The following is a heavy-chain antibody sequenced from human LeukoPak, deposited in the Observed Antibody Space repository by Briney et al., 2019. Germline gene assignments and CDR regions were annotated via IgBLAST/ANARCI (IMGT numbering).Heavy chain of an antibody. D-gene: IGHD6-19*01. CDR3: ARPSSGWYAEYFQH. Sequence: PGGSLRLSCAASGFTFSSYAMHWVRQAPGKGLEWVAVISYDGSNKYYADSVKGRFTISGDNSKNTLYLQMNSLRAEDTAVYYCARPSSGWYAEYFQHWGQGTLVTVSP. CDR2: ISYDGSNK. V-gene: IGHV3-30*04. J-gene: IGHJ1*01. CDR1: GFTFSSYA.